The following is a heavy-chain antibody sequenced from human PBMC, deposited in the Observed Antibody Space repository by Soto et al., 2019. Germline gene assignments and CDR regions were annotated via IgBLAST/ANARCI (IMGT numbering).Heavy chain of an antibody. J-gene: IGHJ4*02. V-gene: IGHV1-18*01. Sequence: QIQLVQSGAEVKKPGASVRVSCEASGYTFSNYGISWVRQAPGQGLEWMGWISAYSGNTNYAQKIQGRVTMTTDTSTSTAYMELRSLRSDDTAVYYCARDEVAAAGLDYWGQGTLVTVSS. CDR2: ISAYSGNT. CDR3: ARDEVAAAGLDY. CDR1: GYTFSNYG. D-gene: IGHD6-13*01.